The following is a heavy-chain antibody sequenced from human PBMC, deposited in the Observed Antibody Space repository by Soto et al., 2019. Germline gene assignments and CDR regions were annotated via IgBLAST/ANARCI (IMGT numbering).Heavy chain of an antibody. D-gene: IGHD3-9*01. CDR3: AKVTYYDILTGYYSSSNFDY. CDR1: GFTFNSND. V-gene: IGHV3-23*01. J-gene: IGHJ4*02. CDR2: ISSSGAFT. Sequence: GGSLRLSCAVSGFTFNSNDMTWVRQAPGKGLEWVSTISSSGAFTYHADSVRGRLTISRDNSKNTLYLQMNSLRAEDTAVYYCAKVTYYDILTGYYSSSNFDYWGQGTLVTVSS.